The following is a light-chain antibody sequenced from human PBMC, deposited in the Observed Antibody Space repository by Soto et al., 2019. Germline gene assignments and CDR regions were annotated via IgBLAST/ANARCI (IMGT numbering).Light chain of an antibody. V-gene: IGKV1-39*01. J-gene: IGKJ1*01. CDR2: STS. Sequence: DIQMTQSPSSLSASVGDGVTITCRASQSFNNFVNWYQQKPGKAPKLLIYSTSTLQSGVPSRFSGSGSGTFCSLTITSLQPEDLGTYYCQQSYTTLGSFGQGTKV. CDR1: QSFNNF. CDR3: QQSYTTLGS.